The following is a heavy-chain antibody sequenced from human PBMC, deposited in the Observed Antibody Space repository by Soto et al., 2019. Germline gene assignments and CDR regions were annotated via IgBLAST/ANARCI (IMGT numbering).Heavy chain of an antibody. CDR2: ISYSGST. J-gene: IGHJ6*02. V-gene: IGHV4-59*01. D-gene: IGHD1-26*01. Sequence: LSLTCTVSGGSISSYYWSWIRQPPGKGLEWIGYISYSGSTNYNPSLKSRVTISVDTSKNQFSLNLNSVTAADTAVYYCARNSVGLTPYYYGMDVWGQGTTVTVSS. CDR1: GGSISSYY. CDR3: ARNSVGLTPYYYGMDV.